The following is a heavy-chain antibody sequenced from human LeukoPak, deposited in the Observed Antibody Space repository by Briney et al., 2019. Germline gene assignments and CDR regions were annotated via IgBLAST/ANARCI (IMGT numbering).Heavy chain of an antibody. CDR2: INSDGSST. Sequence: GGSLRLSCAAYGFTFSSYWMHRVRQATGKGLMWVSRINSDGSSTRYADSVKGRYTITRDNAKNTLYLQMNSLRAEDTAVYYCARSRDYGDGRIGSYWFDPWGQGTLVTVSS. CDR3: ARSRDYGDGRIGSYWFDP. J-gene: IGHJ5*02. V-gene: IGHV3-74*01. D-gene: IGHD4-17*01. CDR1: GFTFSSYW.